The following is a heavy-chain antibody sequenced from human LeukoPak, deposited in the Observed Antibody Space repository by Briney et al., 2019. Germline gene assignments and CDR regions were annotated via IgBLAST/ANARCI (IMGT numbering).Heavy chain of an antibody. CDR3: AKERTGGWPFDY. D-gene: IGHD6-19*01. CDR1: GFNFSTFD. V-gene: IGHV3-23*01. Sequence: GGSLRLSCATSGFNFSTFDMSWVRQAPGKGLEWVSSISGSGGTTYYADSVKGRFTISRDNSKNTLYLQMNSLRADDTAVYYCAKERTGGWPFDYWGQGTLVTVSS. CDR2: ISGSGGTT. J-gene: IGHJ4*02.